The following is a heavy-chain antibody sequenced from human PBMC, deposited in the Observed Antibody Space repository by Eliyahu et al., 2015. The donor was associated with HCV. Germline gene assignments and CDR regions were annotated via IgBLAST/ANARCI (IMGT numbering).Heavy chain of an antibody. J-gene: IGHJ4*02. V-gene: IGHV4-39*01. CDR2: IYNSGTT. CDR3: ARRRGGSYFDY. Sequence: QLQLQESGPGLVKPSETLSLTCTVSGGSIXRSTQWGWIRQPPGKGLEWIGTIYNSGTTDCNPSLKSRVTISVDASNNQFSLKLNPVTAADTAVYYCARRRGGSYFDYWGQGTLVTVSS. CDR1: GGSIXRSTQ. D-gene: IGHD1-26*01.